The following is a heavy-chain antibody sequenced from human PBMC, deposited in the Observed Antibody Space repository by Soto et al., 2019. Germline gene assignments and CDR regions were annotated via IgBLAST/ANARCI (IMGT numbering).Heavy chain of an antibody. CDR2: TYYSGST. V-gene: IGHV4-30-4*01. CDR3: ARDDTALGYFDY. D-gene: IGHD5-18*01. J-gene: IGHJ4*02. CDR1: GGSISSGDYY. Sequence: PSETLSLTCTVSGGSISSGDYYFIWIRHPPWPCLSWIGYTYYSGSTYYNPSLQSLVTLSVSPSKNQFSLKLSSVTAADTAVYYCARDDTALGYFDYWGQGTLVTVSS.